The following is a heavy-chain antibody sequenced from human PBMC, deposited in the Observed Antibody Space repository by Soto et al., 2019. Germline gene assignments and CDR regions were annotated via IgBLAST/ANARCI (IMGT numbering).Heavy chain of an antibody. CDR2: INHSGST. CDR1: GGSFSGYY. V-gene: IGHV4-34*01. J-gene: IGHJ4*02. CDR3: ARGWGSGWPFDY. Sequence: PSETLSLTCAVYGGSFSGYYWSWIRQPPGKGLEWIGEINHSGSTNYNPSLKSRVTISVDTSKNQFSLKLSSVTAADTAVYYCARGWGSGWPFDYWGQGTLVTVS. D-gene: IGHD6-19*01.